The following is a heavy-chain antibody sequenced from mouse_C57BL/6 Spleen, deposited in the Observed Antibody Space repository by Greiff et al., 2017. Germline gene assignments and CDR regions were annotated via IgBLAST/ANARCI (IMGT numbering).Heavy chain of an antibody. D-gene: IGHD1-1*01. V-gene: IGHV6-3*01. CDR2: IRLKSDNYAT. CDR1: GFTFSNYW. Sequence: EVNLVESGGGLVQPGGSMKLSCVASGFTFSNYWMNWVRQSPEKGLEWVAQIRLKSDNYATHYAESVKGRFTISRDDSKSSVYLQMNNLRAEDTGIYYCTGSFYYGSSVWYFDVWGTGTTVTVSS. J-gene: IGHJ1*03. CDR3: TGSFYYGSSVWYFDV.